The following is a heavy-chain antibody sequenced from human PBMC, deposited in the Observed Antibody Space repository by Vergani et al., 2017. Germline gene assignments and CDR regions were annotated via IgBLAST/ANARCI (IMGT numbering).Heavy chain of an antibody. CDR2: INAGNGNT. V-gene: IGHV1-3*01. CDR1: GYTFTSYA. CDR3: ARTYYDFWSGDKFDY. J-gene: IGHJ4*02. D-gene: IGHD3-3*01. Sequence: QVQLVQSGAEVKKPGASVKVSCKASGYTFTSYAMHWVRQAPGQRLEWMGWINAGNGNTKYSQKFQGRVTITRDTSASTAYMELSSLRSEDTAVYYCARTYYDFWSGDKFDYWGQGTLVTVSS.